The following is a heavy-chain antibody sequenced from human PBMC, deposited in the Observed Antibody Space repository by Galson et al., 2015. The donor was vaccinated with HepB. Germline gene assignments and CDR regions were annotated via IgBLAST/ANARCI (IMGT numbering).Heavy chain of an antibody. CDR3: VKGGACGGGNCYFYYLDQ. Sequence: SLRLSCAVSGFTFSNYGMHWARQAPGKGLEWVALISYDERKKYYADSVAGRFTVSRDNSKNTVHLQMDGLKLEDTALYYCVKGGACGGGNCYFYYLDQWGQGTPVTVSS. CDR2: ISYDERKK. CDR1: GFTFSNYG. D-gene: IGHD2-21*01. V-gene: IGHV3-30*18. J-gene: IGHJ4*02.